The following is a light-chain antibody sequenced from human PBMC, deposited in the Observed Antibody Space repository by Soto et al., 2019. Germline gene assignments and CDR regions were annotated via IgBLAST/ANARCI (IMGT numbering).Light chain of an antibody. CDR3: RQYGSSPRT. CDR1: QSVSSNH. J-gene: IGKJ1*01. Sequence: PGERAPLSCRASQSVSSNHVAWYQQKPGQAPTLLIYGASIRSAGIPDRFSGSGSGTDFTLTIRSLEPDDFAVYYCRQYGSSPRTFGQGTNVDVK. V-gene: IGKV3-20*01. CDR2: GAS.